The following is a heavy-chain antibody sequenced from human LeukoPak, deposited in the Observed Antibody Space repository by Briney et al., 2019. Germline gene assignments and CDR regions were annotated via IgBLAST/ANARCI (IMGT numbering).Heavy chain of an antibody. D-gene: IGHD5-18*01. V-gene: IGHV1-46*01. CDR1: GYTFINYY. CDR3: AREIGPRQLHLWGSAFDY. CDR2: INPSGGTT. Sequence: ASVNVSCKASGYTFINYYMHWVRQAPGQGLEWMGIINPSGGTTSYAQNFQGRVTMTRDTSTSTVYMELSSLRSEDTAVYYCAREIGPRQLHLWGSAFDYWGQGTLVTVSS. J-gene: IGHJ4*02.